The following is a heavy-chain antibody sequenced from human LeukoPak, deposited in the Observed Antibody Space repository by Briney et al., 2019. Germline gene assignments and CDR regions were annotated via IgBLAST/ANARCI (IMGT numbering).Heavy chain of an antibody. D-gene: IGHD2-2*02. CDR2: IYYSGST. Sequence: SETLSLTCTVSGGSISSSSYYWGWIRQPPGKELEWIGSIYYSGSTYYNPSLKSRVTISVDTSKNQFSLKLSSVTAADTAVYYCASDCSSTSCYRGAEYFQHWGQGTLVTVSS. J-gene: IGHJ1*01. CDR3: ASDCSSTSCYRGAEYFQH. V-gene: IGHV4-39*01. CDR1: GGSISSSSYY.